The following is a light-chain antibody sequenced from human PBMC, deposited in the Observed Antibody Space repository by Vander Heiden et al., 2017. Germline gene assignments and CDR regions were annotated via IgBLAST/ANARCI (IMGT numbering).Light chain of an antibody. CDR1: QDIRNH. CDR3: LRYADLPFT. V-gene: IGKV1-33*01. J-gene: IGKJ3*01. CDR2: GAS. Sequence: DIQMTQSPSSLSASVGHRVTITCQANQDIRNHLHWYPQKPGNAPKPPIHGASNLEPGVPSTLHRTRSVTACSLTMLSLQPEHISAYYFLRYADLPFTCG.